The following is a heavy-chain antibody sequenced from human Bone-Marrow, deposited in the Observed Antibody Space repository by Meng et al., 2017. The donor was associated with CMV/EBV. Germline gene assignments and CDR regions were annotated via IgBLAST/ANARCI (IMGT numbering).Heavy chain of an antibody. J-gene: IGHJ4*02. CDR3: ARGGIWFGTNYFDY. Sequence: SETLSPTCAVYGGSFSGYYWSWIRQPPGKGLEWIGEINHSGSTNYNPSLKSRVTISVDTSKNQFTLKLSSVTAADTAVYYCARGGIWFGTNYFDYWGQGTLVTVSS. V-gene: IGHV4-34*01. CDR2: INHSGST. D-gene: IGHD3-10*01. CDR1: GGSFSGYY.